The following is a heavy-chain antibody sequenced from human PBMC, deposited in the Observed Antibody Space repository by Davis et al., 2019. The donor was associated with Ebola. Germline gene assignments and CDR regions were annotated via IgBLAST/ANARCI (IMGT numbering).Heavy chain of an antibody. Sequence: ASVKVSCKASGYILTDYLLHWVRRAPGQGLEWMGWINPNSGVTTYAQRFQGRVTMTRDRSINTAYMELNSLTSDDTATYFCASGDTHEFWGRGTLITVSS. CDR2: INPNSGVT. V-gene: IGHV1-2*02. J-gene: IGHJ4*02. D-gene: IGHD2-15*01. CDR1: GYILTDYL. CDR3: ASGDTHEF.